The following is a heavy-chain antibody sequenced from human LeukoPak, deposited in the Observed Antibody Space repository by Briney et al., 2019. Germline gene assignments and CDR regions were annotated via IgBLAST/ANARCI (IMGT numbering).Heavy chain of an antibody. V-gene: IGHV3-33*08. J-gene: IGHJ4*02. CDR2: IWSDGSNK. Sequence: QAGGSLRLSCAASGFGFSAYGMNWVRQAPGKGLEWVAVIWSDGSNKYYADSVKGRFTISRDNSKNTLYLQMNSLGAEDTAVYYCARRRYSIYDFDYWGQGTLVTVSS. CDR3: ARRRYSIYDFDY. CDR1: GFGFSAYG. D-gene: IGHD5/OR15-5a*01.